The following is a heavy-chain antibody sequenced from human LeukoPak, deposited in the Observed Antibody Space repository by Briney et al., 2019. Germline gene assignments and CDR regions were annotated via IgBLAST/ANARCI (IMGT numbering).Heavy chain of an antibody. J-gene: IGHJ4*02. CDR3: AAVLRRIAAAGTMYYFDY. V-gene: IGHV1-58*01. CDR1: GFTFTSSA. D-gene: IGHD6-13*01. CDR2: IVVGSGNT. Sequence: SVNVSCKASGFTFTSSAVQWVRQARGQRLEWIGWIVVGSGNTNYAQKFQERVTITRDMSTSTAYMELSSLGSEDTAVYYCAAVLRRIAAAGTMYYFDYWGQGTLVTVSS.